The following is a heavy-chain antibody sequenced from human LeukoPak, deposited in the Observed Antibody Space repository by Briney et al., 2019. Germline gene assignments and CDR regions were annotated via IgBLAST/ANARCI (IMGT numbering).Heavy chain of an antibody. CDR1: GYTFTSYD. V-gene: IGHV1-8*01. CDR3: ARGQSSSWLLYYYYGMDV. D-gene: IGHD6-13*01. J-gene: IGHJ6*02. CDR2: MNPNSGNT. Sequence: ASVKVSCKASGYTFTSYDINWVRQATGQGLEWMGWMNPNSGNTGYAQKFQGRVTMTRNTSISTAYKELSSLRSEDTAVYYCARGQSSSWLLYYYYGMDVWGQGTTVTVFS.